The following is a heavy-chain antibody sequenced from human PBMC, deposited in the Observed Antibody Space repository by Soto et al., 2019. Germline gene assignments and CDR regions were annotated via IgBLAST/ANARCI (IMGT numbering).Heavy chain of an antibody. CDR2: ICSGGST. CDR1: GFTVSSNY. CDR3: ARDPPATRHGMDV. V-gene: IGHV3-53*01. J-gene: IGHJ6*02. Sequence: PGGSLRLSCAASGFTVSSNYMSWVRQAPGKGLEWVSVICSGGSTYYADSVRGRFTISRDNSKNTLYLQMKSLRAEDTAVYYCARDPPATRHGMDVWGQGTTVTVSS.